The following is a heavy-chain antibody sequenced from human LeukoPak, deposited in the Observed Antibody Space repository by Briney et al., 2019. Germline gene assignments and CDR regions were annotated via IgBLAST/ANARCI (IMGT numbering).Heavy chain of an antibody. J-gene: IGHJ6*03. Sequence: NPSQTLSLTCTVSGGSISSGSYYWSWIRQPPGKGLEWIEYIYYSGSTSYNPSLKSRVTISVDTSKNKFSLKLNSVTAADTAVYYCARSSEGRYYYDSSGYSYFYYYMDVWGKGTTVTISS. D-gene: IGHD3-22*01. CDR1: GGSISSGSYY. CDR3: ARSSEGRYYYDSSGYSYFYYYMDV. V-gene: IGHV4-61*01. CDR2: IYYSGST.